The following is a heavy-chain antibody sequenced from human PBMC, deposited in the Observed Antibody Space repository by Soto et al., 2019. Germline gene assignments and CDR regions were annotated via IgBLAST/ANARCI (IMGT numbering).Heavy chain of an antibody. J-gene: IGHJ4*02. CDR1: GFTFSSYA. Sequence: GGSLRLSCAASGFTFSSYAMSWVRQAPGKGLEWVSAISGSGGSTYYADSVKGRFTISRDNSKNTLYLQINSLRAEDTAVYYCAKEGRDGYNFEPFDYWGQGTLVTVSS. D-gene: IGHD5-12*01. CDR2: ISGSGGST. V-gene: IGHV3-23*01. CDR3: AKEGRDGYNFEPFDY.